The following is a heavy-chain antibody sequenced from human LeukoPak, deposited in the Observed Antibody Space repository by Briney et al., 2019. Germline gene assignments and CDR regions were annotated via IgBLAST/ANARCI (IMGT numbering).Heavy chain of an antibody. D-gene: IGHD4-17*01. CDR1: GGSFSGYY. Sequence: SSETLSLTCAVYGGSFSGYYWSWIRQPPGKGLEWIGEINHSGSTNYNPSLKSRVTISVDTSKNQFSLKLSSVTAADTAVYYCAREEYGDSNFDYWDQGTLVTVSS. CDR3: AREEYGDSNFDY. V-gene: IGHV4-34*01. CDR2: INHSGST. J-gene: IGHJ4*02.